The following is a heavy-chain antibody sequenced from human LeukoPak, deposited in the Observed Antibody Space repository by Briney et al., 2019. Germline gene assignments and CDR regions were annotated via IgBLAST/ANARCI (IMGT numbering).Heavy chain of an antibody. CDR1: GFTFSSYA. CDR2: ISGSGGST. Sequence: GGSLRLSCAASGFTFSSYAMSWVRQAPGKGLEWVSAISGSGGSTYYADSVKGRFTISRDNSKNTLYLQMNSLRVEDTAEYYCANPLVREYYDILTGYANYGMDVWGQGTTVTVSS. J-gene: IGHJ6*02. V-gene: IGHV3-23*01. CDR3: ANPLVREYYDILTGYANYGMDV. D-gene: IGHD3-9*01.